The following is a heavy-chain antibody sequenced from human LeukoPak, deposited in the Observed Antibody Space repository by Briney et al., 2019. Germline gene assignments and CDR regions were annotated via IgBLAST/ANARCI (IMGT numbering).Heavy chain of an antibody. CDR3: AKERSGGWPFDY. CDR1: GVTFSGYA. J-gene: IGHJ4*02. CDR2: VSGSGGST. D-gene: IGHD6-19*01. Sequence: PGGSLRLSCAASGVTFSGYAMSCVRQAPGKGLEWVSAVSGSGGSTYYADSVKVRFTISRDNSKNTLYLQMRSLRAEDTAVYYCAKERSGGWPFDYWGQGTLVTVSS. V-gene: IGHV3-23*01.